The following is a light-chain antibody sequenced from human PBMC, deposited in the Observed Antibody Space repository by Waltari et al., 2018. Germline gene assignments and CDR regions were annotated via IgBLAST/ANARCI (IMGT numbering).Light chain of an antibody. CDR3: QQYYDNWT. J-gene: IGKJ1*01. V-gene: IGKV4-1*01. Sequence: DIVVTQSPDSLAVSLGARVTMNCKSRQSVFKTYNNRNYLGWFQQQPGQPPKLLISWASTRESGVPDRFSGSGSGTDFTLTISSLQAEDVAVYYCQQYYDNWTFDQGTKVEIK. CDR2: WAS. CDR1: QSVFKTYNNRNY.